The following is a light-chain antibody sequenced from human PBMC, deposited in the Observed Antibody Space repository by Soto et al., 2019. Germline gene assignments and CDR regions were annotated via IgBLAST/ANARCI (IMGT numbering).Light chain of an antibody. CDR2: SNN. CDR1: SSNIGKNN. J-gene: IGLJ2*01. Sequence: QSVLPQPPSASGTSGQRVTISCSGSSSNIGKNNVNWYQQVPGTAPKVLIYSNNQRPSGVPDRFSGSKSGTSAYLAISGLQSEDEADYYCAAWDDSLNGVVFGGGTKVTVL. CDR3: AAWDDSLNGVV. V-gene: IGLV1-44*01.